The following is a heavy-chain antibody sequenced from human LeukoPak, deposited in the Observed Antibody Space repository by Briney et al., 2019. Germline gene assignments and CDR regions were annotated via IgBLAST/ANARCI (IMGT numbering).Heavy chain of an antibody. CDR2: ISYDGSNK. Sequence: GGSLRLSCAASGFTFSSYGMHWVRQAPGKGLGWVAVISYDGSNKYYADSVKGRFTISRDNSKNTLYLQMNSLRAEDTAVYYCAKESHRSKAGFYDFWSGYHYYYYGMDVWGQGTTVTVSS. J-gene: IGHJ6*02. D-gene: IGHD3-3*01. CDR3: AKESHRSKAGFYDFWSGYHYYYYGMDV. V-gene: IGHV3-30*18. CDR1: GFTFSSYG.